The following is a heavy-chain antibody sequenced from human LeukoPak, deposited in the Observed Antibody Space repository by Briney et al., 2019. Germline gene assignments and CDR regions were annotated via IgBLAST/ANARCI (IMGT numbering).Heavy chain of an antibody. Sequence: SETLSLTCTVSGGLISISTYYWGWIRQPPGKGLEWIGSIYYSGSTYYNPSLKSRVTISVDTSKNQFSLKLSSVTAADTAVYYCARVTGYMIEDYFDYWGQGILVTVSS. CDR2: IYYSGST. V-gene: IGHV4-39*07. J-gene: IGHJ4*02. D-gene: IGHD3-9*01. CDR3: ARVTGYMIEDYFDY. CDR1: GGLISISTYY.